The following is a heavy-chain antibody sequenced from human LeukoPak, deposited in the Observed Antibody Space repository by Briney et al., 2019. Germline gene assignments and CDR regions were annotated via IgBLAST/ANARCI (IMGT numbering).Heavy chain of an antibody. CDR1: GFTFFNYG. Sequence: GGSLRLSCAASGFTFFNYGMHWVRQAPGKGLDWVAVIWNDGSYKYYADPVKGRFTISRDNPKNTLYLQMNSLRAEDTAIYYCAKVVQYTASAGTGLDYWGQGTLVTVSS. J-gene: IGHJ4*02. V-gene: IGHV3-33*06. CDR2: IWNDGSYK. CDR3: AKVVQYTASAGTGLDY. D-gene: IGHD6-13*01.